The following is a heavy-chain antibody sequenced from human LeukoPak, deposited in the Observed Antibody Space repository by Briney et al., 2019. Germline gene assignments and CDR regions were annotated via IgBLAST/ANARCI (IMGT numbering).Heavy chain of an antibody. V-gene: IGHV4-59*01. Sequence: SETLSLTCTVSGGSISSYYWSWIRQPPGKGLEWIGYIYYSGSSNYSPSLESRVTISVDTSKNQFSLKLSSVTAADTAVYYCARAHSGYYSYLDYWGQGTLVTVSS. CDR2: IYYSGSS. CDR1: GGSISSYY. D-gene: IGHD3-22*01. CDR3: ARAHSGYYSYLDY. J-gene: IGHJ4*02.